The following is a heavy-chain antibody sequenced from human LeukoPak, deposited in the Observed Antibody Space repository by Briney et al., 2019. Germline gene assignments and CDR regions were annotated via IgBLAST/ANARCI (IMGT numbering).Heavy chain of an antibody. D-gene: IGHD2-8*01. CDR3: AKGSQKKYCTNGVCLPLDY. Sequence: PGGSLRLSCAASGFTFSSYGMHWVRQAPGKGLEWVAVISYDGSNKYYADSVKGRFTISRDNSKNTLYLQMNSLRAEDTAVYYCAKGSQKKYCTNGVCLPLDYWGQGTLVTVSS. V-gene: IGHV3-30*18. J-gene: IGHJ4*02. CDR2: ISYDGSNK. CDR1: GFTFSSYG.